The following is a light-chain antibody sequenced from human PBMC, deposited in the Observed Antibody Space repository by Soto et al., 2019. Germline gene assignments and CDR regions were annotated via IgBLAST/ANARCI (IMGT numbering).Light chain of an antibody. CDR1: HDIGNS. Sequence: DIQMTQSPPSLSASVGDRVTITCQASHDIGNSLNWYQDKPGQAPKLVIYDAYNLETGVPSTFSGNGYGTDFTFTITSLRPEDIATYYCQQSDHLPLFGPGTKVDI. CDR3: QQSDHLPL. J-gene: IGKJ3*01. CDR2: DAY. V-gene: IGKV1-33*01.